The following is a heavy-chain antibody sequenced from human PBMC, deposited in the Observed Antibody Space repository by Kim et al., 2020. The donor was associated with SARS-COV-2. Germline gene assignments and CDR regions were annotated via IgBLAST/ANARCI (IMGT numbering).Heavy chain of an antibody. V-gene: IGHV3-74*01. D-gene: IGHD1-26*01. Sequence: DAVKGRFTIARDNARNPLYLQMNSLRGDDTAVYYCARDPRGGIYFYDGMDVWGQGTTVTVSS. J-gene: IGHJ6*02. CDR3: ARDPRGGIYFYDGMDV.